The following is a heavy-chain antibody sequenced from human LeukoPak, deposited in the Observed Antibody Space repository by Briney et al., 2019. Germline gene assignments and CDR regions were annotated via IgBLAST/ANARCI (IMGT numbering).Heavy chain of an antibody. D-gene: IGHD2-15*01. CDR2: INPNSGGT. J-gene: IGHJ4*02. Sequence: ASAKVSCKASGYTFTGYYMHWVRQAPGQGLKWMGRINPNSGGTNYAQKFQGRVTMTRDTSISTAYMELSRLRSDDTAVYYCARARRLDYSTPLTGWGQGTLVTVSS. CDR3: ARARRLDYSTPLTG. V-gene: IGHV1-2*06. CDR1: GYTFTGYY.